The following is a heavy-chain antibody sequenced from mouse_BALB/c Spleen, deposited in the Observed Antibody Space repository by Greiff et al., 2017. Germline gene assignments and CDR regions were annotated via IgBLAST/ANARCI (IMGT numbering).Heavy chain of an antibody. CDR2: IDPENGNT. D-gene: IGHD2-14*01. V-gene: IGHV14-1*02. CDR1: GFNIKDYY. CDR3: ARRGGTPWFAY. Sequence: VQLMESGAELVRPGALVKLSCKASGFNIKDYYMHWVKQRPEQGLEWMGWIDPENGNTIYDPKFQGKASITADTSSNTAYLQLSSLTSEDTAVYYCARRGGTPWFAYWGQGTLVTVSA. J-gene: IGHJ3*01.